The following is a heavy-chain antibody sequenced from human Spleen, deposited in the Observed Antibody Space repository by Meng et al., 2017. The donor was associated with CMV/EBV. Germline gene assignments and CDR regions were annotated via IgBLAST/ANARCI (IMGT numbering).Heavy chain of an antibody. Sequence: GESLKISCKSSGYSFTSYWIGWVRQMPGKGLEWMGIIYPGDSDTRYSPSFQGQVTISADKSISTAYLQWSSLKASDTAMYYCARGYCSSTSCKNYYYYYGMDVWGQGTTVTVSS. CDR3: ARGYCSSTSCKNYYYYYGMDV. CDR1: GYSFTSYW. J-gene: IGHJ6*02. V-gene: IGHV5-51*01. CDR2: IYPGDSDT. D-gene: IGHD2-2*01.